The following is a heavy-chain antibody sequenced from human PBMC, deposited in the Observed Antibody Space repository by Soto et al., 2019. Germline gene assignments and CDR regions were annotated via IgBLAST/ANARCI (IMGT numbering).Heavy chain of an antibody. CDR3: VKEVEKVRLVAFAL. J-gene: IGHJ4*02. D-gene: IGHD2-2*01. CDR2: IAFTGSAT. CDR1: GFTFHDYA. V-gene: IGHV3-23*01. Sequence: GGSLRLSCATSGFTFHDYAMSWVRQAPGKGLEWVSAIAFTGSATYYADSVKGRFTISRDNSKNIVYLQMNSLRVDDTALYYCVKEVEKVRLVAFALWGQAPQVTVSS.